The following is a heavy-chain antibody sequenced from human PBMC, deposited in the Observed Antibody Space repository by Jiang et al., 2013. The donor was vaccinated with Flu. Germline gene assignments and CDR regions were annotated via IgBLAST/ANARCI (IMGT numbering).Heavy chain of an antibody. J-gene: IGHJ4*02. Sequence: QLVESGAEVKKPGSSVKVSCKASGGTFSSYAVSWVRQAPGQGLEWMGGIIPIFGTSDFAQKFQGRLTITADESTSTAYMELSGLRSDDTAVYYCARGVGGYSHGYILYWGQGTLVTVSS. CDR1: GGTFSSYA. D-gene: IGHD5-18*01. CDR2: IIPIFGTS. CDR3: ARGVGGYSHGYILY. V-gene: IGHV1-69*01.